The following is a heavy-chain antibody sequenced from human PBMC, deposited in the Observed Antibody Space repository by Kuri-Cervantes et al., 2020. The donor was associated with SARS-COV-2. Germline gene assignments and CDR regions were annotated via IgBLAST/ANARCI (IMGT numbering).Heavy chain of an antibody. Sequence: GESLKISCSASGFTFSDFAMTWVRQAPGKGLEWVSSLTSTEGLAYYADSVRGRFTISRDNSRNILLLQMSSLRVEDSAVYYCAKALPLGHQSYYPMDVWGQGATVTASS. V-gene: IGHV3-23*01. CDR3: AKALPLGHQSYYPMDV. D-gene: IGHD3-22*01. J-gene: IGHJ6*02. CDR2: LTSTEGLA. CDR1: GFTFSDFA.